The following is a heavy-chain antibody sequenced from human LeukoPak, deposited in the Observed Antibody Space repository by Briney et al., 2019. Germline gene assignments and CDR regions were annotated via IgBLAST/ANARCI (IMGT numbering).Heavy chain of an antibody. V-gene: IGHV1-46*03. D-gene: IGHD4-23*01. Sequence: GSVKVSCKASGYTFPSYFMHWVRQAPGQGLEWMGVINPTGGSTTYAQKLQGRVTMTRNTSISTAYMELSSLRSVDTAAYYCATGRGGYGGYYYGMDVWGQGTTVTVSS. CDR1: GYTFPSYF. CDR3: ATGRGGYGGYYYGMDV. J-gene: IGHJ6*02. CDR2: INPTGGST.